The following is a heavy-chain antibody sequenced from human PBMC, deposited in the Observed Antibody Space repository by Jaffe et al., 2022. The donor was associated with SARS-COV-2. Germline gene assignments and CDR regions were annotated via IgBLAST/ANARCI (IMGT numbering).Heavy chain of an antibody. Sequence: QVQLQQSGPGLVKPSETLSLTCTVSGGSISSDYWSWIRQPPGEGLEWIGSIYYTGSTSYNPSLKSRVTISVDTSTNQFSLKLSSLTAADTAVYYCAERGGKFWGQGTLVTVSS. CDR3: AERGGKF. CDR1: GGSISSDY. D-gene: IGHD3-16*01. J-gene: IGHJ4*02. CDR2: IYYTGST. V-gene: IGHV4-59*01.